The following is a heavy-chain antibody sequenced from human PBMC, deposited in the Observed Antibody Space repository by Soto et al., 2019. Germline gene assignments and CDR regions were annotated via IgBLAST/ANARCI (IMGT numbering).Heavy chain of an antibody. Sequence: VGSLILSCVGSGFTFSTYSIHWVRQAPGKGLEWVSSISSRSDIYYADSVKGRFTISRDNAKNSVSLQMNSLRAEDTAVYYCAREYTAWPLAYGLDVWGQGTTVTVSS. J-gene: IGHJ6*02. CDR2: ISSRSDI. D-gene: IGHD2-2*02. CDR1: GFTFSTYS. CDR3: AREYTAWPLAYGLDV. V-gene: IGHV3-21*01.